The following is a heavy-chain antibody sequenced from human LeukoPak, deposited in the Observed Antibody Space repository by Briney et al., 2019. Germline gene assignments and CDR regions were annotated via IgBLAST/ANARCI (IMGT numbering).Heavy chain of an antibody. CDR2: INPNSGAT. CDR1: GYTFTVYY. J-gene: IGHJ4*02. Sequence: ASVTVSCKASGYTFTVYYMHWVRQAPGQGLEWMGWINPNSGATNYAQKFQGWVTMTRDTSISTAYMELSRLRSDDTAVYYCAREGYCSGGSCDGIFDYWGQGTLVTVSS. D-gene: IGHD2-15*01. V-gene: IGHV1-2*04. CDR3: AREGYCSGGSCDGIFDY.